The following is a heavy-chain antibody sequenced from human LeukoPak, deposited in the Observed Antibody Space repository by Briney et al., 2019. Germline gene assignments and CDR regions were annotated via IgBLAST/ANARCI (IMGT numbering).Heavy chain of an antibody. Sequence: PSETLSLTCAVSGGSISSGGYSWSWIRQPPGKGLEWIGYIYHSGSTYYNPSLKSRVTISVDRSKNQFSLKLSSVTAADTAVYYCAVGIAAAPGDWGQGTLVTVSP. J-gene: IGHJ4*02. CDR3: AVGIAAAPGD. CDR2: IYHSGST. CDR1: GGSISSGGYS. D-gene: IGHD6-13*01. V-gene: IGHV4-30-2*02.